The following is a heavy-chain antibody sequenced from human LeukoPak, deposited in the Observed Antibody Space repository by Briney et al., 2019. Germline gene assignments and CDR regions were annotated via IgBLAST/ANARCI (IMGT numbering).Heavy chain of an antibody. CDR1: GGSISSYY. D-gene: IGHD4-17*01. J-gene: IGHJ4*02. CDR2: IYYSGST. V-gene: IGHV4-59*01. Sequence: SETLSLTCTVSGGSISSYYWSWIRQPPGKGLEWIGHIYYSGSTNYNPSLKSRVTISVDTSKNQFSLKLSSVTAADTAVYYCALYGDYYFDYWGQGTLVTVSS. CDR3: ALYGDYYFDY.